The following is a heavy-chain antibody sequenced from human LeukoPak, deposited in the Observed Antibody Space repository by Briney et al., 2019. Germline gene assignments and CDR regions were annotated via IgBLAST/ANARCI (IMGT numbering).Heavy chain of an antibody. V-gene: IGHV4-38-2*02. J-gene: IGHJ4*02. Sequence: SETLSLTCTVSGYSISSGYYWGWIRQPPGKGLEWIGSIYHSGSTYYNPSLKSRVTISVDTSKNQFSLKLSSVTAADTAVYYCARDLYYYGSGSYFDYWGQGTLVTVSS. CDR2: IYHSGST. CDR3: ARDLYYYGSGSYFDY. CDR1: GYSISSGYY. D-gene: IGHD3-10*01.